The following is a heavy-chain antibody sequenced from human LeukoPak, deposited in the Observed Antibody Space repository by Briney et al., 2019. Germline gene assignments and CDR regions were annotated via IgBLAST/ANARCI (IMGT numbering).Heavy chain of an antibody. CDR2: IRYDGSNK. CDR1: GFTFSSYG. V-gene: IGHV3-30*02. D-gene: IGHD6-19*01. Sequence: GGSLRLSCAASGFTFSSYGMHRVCQAPGKGLEWVAFIRYDGSNKYYADSVKGRFTISRDNSKNTLYLQMNSLRAEDTAMYYCAKGPHSGCGTNVAFDIWGQGTMVTVSS. CDR3: AKGPHSGCGTNVAFDI. J-gene: IGHJ3*02.